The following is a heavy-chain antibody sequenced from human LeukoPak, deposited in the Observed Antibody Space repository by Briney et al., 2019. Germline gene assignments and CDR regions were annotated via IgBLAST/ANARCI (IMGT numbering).Heavy chain of an antibody. CDR3: VRWGGGFDY. D-gene: IGHD3-16*01. J-gene: IGHJ4*02. V-gene: IGHV3-7*04. Sequence: PGGSLRLSCAGSGFTFSTYWMGWVRQAPGKGLQWVANIKPDGSEKYYVDSLKGRFIMSRDNAKNSLYLQMNSLRAEDTAVYYCVRWGGGFDYWGQGTLVTVSS. CDR2: IKPDGSEK. CDR1: GFTFSTYW.